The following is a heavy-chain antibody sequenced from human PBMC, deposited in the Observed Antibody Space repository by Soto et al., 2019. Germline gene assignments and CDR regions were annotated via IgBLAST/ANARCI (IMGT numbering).Heavy chain of an antibody. CDR1: GFTFSSYA. Sequence: GGSLRLSGSASGFTFSSYAMHWVRQAPGKGLEYVSAISSNVGSTYYADSVKGRFTISRDNSKNTLYLQMSSLRAEDTAVYYCVNLPLHIAAADYYYGMDVWGQGTTVTVSS. CDR3: VNLPLHIAAADYYYGMDV. CDR2: ISSNVGST. D-gene: IGHD6-25*01. V-gene: IGHV3-64D*06. J-gene: IGHJ6*02.